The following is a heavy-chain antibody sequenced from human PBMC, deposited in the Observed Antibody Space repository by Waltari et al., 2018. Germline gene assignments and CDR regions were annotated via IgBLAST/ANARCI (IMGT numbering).Heavy chain of an antibody. V-gene: IGHV4-39*07. CDR3: ARSLPNYYYYGMDV. CDR1: GGSISSSSYY. CDR2: IYYSGST. J-gene: IGHJ6*02. Sequence: QLQLQESGPGLVKPSETLSLTCTVSGGSISSSSYYWGWIRQPPGKGLEWIGSIYYSGSTYYNPSLKSRVTISVDTSKNQFSLKLSSVTAADTAGYYCARSLPNYYYYGMDVWGQGTTVTVSS.